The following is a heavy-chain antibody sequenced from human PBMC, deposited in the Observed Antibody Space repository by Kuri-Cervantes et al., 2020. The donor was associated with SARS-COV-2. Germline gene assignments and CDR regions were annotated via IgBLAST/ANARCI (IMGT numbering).Heavy chain of an antibody. CDR3: ARGFSAIVVAHWYFDL. CDR1: GDSISSGSYY. CDR2: IYYSGTT. J-gene: IGHJ2*01. Sequence: SETLSLTCTVSGDSISSGSYYWGWIRQPPGKGLEWIGTIYYSGTTYYKPSLESRVTISVDTSKNQFSLKLSSVTAADTAVYYCARGFSAIVVAHWYFDLWGRGTLVTVSS. V-gene: IGHV4-39*07. D-gene: IGHD3-22*01.